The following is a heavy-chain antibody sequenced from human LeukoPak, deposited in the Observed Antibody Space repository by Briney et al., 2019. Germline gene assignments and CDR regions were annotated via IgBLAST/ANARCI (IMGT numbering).Heavy chain of an antibody. V-gene: IGHV3-23*01. CDR3: AKGGVRGVFGGNYFDY. CDR2: ISGSAGST. CDR1: GFTFSNYA. D-gene: IGHD3-10*01. J-gene: IGHJ4*02. Sequence: PGGSLRLSCAVSGFTFSNYAMSWVRQAPGKGLEWVSAISGSAGSTYYTDSVNGRFTISRDNSKNTLYLQMNSLRAEDTALYYCAKGGVRGVFGGNYFDYWGQGTLVTVSS.